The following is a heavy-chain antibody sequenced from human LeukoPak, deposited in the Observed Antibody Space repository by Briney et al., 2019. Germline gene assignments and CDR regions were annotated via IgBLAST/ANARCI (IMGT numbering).Heavy chain of an antibody. Sequence: SETLSLTCTVSGGSISSYYWSWIRQPPGKGLEWIGYIYYSGSTNYNPSLKSRVTISVDTSKNQFSLKLSSVTAADTAVYYCARTRSDILTGYHPNAFDIWGHGTMVTVSS. D-gene: IGHD3-9*01. V-gene: IGHV4-59*01. CDR2: IYYSGST. J-gene: IGHJ3*02. CDR3: ARTRSDILTGYHPNAFDI. CDR1: GGSISSYY.